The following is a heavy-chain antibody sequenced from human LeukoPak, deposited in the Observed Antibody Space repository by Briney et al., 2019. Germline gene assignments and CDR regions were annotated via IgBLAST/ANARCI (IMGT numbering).Heavy chain of an antibody. CDR3: AREAVGASWIDY. CDR1: GGSISSGSYY. D-gene: IGHD1-26*01. J-gene: IGHJ4*02. Sequence: PSETLSLTCTVSGGSISSGSYYWSWIRQPAGKGLEWIGRIYTSGSTNYNPSLKSRVTMSVDTSKNQFSLKLSSVTAADTAVYYCAREAVGASWIDYWGQGTLVTVSS. V-gene: IGHV4-61*02. CDR2: IYTSGST.